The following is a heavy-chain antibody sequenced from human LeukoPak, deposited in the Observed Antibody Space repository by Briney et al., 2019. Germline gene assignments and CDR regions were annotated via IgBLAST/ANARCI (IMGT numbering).Heavy chain of an antibody. D-gene: IGHD1-26*01. J-gene: IGHJ5*02. CDR2: IFYTGGA. CDR1: GGSISPYY. Sequence: SETLSLTCNISGGSISPYYWSWSRQPPGKGLEWRGYIFYTGGADDNPSLMGRATFSLDEPTNQFSLHLKSVPAADTDFYFCTRGHHSSFNNWFDPWGQGTLVTVSS. V-gene: IGHV4-59*01. CDR3: TRGHHSSFNNWFDP.